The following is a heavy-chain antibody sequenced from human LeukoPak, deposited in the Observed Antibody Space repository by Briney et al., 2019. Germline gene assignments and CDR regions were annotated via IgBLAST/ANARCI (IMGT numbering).Heavy chain of an antibody. V-gene: IGHV1-46*01. D-gene: IGHD1-1*01. Sequence: ASVKVSCTASGYTFTTYYMHWVRQAPGQGLEWMGILNPSSGSTSYAQRFQGRVTMTRDTSTSTVYMELSSLRSEDTAVYYCASNMESLLEGFDYWGQGTLVTVSS. CDR3: ASNMESLLEGFDY. CDR1: GYTFTTYY. CDR2: LNPSSGST. J-gene: IGHJ4*02.